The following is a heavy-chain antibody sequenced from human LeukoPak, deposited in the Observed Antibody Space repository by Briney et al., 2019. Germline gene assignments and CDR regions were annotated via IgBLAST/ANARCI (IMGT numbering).Heavy chain of an antibody. J-gene: IGHJ3*02. CDR2: TSYDGSNR. Sequence: GGSLRLSCAASGFTFSSYGMHWVRQAPGKGLEWVAATSYDGSNRHYADSVKGRFTISRDNSKNTLYLQINSLRDEDTAVYYCARGALFSMGGVVVAASMPSAFDIWGQGTVVTVSS. V-gene: IGHV3-30*03. CDR3: ARGALFSMGGVVVAASMPSAFDI. D-gene: IGHD2-2*01. CDR1: GFTFSSYG.